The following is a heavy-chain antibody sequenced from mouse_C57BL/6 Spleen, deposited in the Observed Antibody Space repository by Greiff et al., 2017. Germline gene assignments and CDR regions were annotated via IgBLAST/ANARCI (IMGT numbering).Heavy chain of an antibody. V-gene: IGHV5-4*01. Sequence: EVKVVESGGGLVKPGGSLKLSCAASGFTFSSYAMSWVRQTPEKRLEWVATISDGGSYTYYPANVKGRFTISRDNAKNNLYLQMSHLRSEDTAMYYCAREGYYGSPYLDYWGQGTTLTVSS. CDR3: AREGYYGSPYLDY. CDR1: GFTFSSYA. CDR2: ISDGGSYT. D-gene: IGHD1-1*01. J-gene: IGHJ2*01.